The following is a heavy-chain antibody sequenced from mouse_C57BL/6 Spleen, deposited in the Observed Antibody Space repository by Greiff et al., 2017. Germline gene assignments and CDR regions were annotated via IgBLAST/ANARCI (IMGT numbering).Heavy chain of an antibody. V-gene: IGHV1-58*01. CDR2: IYIGNGYT. Sequence: EVKLQESGAALVRPGSSVKMSCTTSGYTFPSYGINWVKQRPGQGLEWIGYIYIGNGYTEYNEKFKGKATLTSDTSSSTAYMQLSSLTSEDSAIYVCARLHQRYGDWYFDVWGTGTTVTVSS. J-gene: IGHJ1*03. CDR3: ARLHQRYGDWYFDV. CDR1: GYTFPSYG. D-gene: IGHD2-14*01.